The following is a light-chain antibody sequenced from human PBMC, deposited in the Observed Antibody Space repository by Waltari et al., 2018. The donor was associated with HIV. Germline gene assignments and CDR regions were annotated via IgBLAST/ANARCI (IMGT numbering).Light chain of an antibody. CDR3: AAWDDSLKGGA. V-gene: IGLV1-44*01. CDR2: SNK. Sequence: QSVLAQPPSASGTPGQRVTISCSGSTSNIGGNTVSWYQQLPGTAPKLLIYSNKELPAGVRDELSGSTSGTSASLVISGLQSEDEADYYCAAWDDSLKGGAFGTGTKVTVL. CDR1: TSNIGGNT. J-gene: IGLJ1*01.